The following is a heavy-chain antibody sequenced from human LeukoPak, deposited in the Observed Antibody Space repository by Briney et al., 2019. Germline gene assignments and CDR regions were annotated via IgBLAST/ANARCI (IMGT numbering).Heavy chain of an antibody. Sequence: PSETLSLTCTVSGGSISSGGYYWSWIRQHPGKGLEWIGYIYYSGSTYYNPSLKSRVTISVDTSKNQFSLKLSSVTAADTAVYYCAVAVAGRGPFQHWGQGTLVTVSS. CDR3: AVAVAGRGPFQH. CDR1: GGSISSGGYY. CDR2: IYYSGST. D-gene: IGHD6-19*01. J-gene: IGHJ1*01. V-gene: IGHV4-31*03.